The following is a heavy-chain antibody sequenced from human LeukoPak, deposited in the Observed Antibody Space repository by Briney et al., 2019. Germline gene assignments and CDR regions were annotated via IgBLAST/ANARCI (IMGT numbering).Heavy chain of an antibody. D-gene: IGHD2-15*01. CDR2: IYSGGST. Sequence: PGGSLRLSCAASGFTVSSNYMSWVRQAPGKGLEWVSVIYSGGSTYYADSVKGRFTISRDNSKNTPYLQMNSLRAEDTAVYYCARVGCSGGSCYGEDYWGQGTLVTVSS. J-gene: IGHJ4*02. V-gene: IGHV3-53*01. CDR1: GFTVSSNY. CDR3: ARVGCSGGSCYGEDY.